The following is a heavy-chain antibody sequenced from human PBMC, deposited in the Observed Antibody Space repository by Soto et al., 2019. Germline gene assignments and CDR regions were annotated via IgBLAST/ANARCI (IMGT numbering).Heavy chain of an antibody. CDR1: GGTFSSYT. V-gene: IGHV1-69*02. CDR3: ARYGIQRWNWGPFDY. CDR2: IIPILGIA. Sequence: QVQLVQSGAEVKKPGSSVKVSCKASGGTFSSYTISWVRQAPGQGLEWMGRIIPILGIANYAQKFQGRVTITADKSTITAYMELSSLRSEDTAVYYCARYGIQRWNWGPFDYWGEGTLVTVSS. J-gene: IGHJ4*02. D-gene: IGHD5-18*01.